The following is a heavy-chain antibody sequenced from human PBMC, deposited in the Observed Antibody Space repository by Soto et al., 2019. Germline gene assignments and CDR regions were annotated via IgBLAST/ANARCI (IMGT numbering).Heavy chain of an antibody. V-gene: IGHV3-21*01. D-gene: IGHD1-7*01. CDR1: GFTFSSYS. Sequence: PGGSLRLSCAASGFTFSSYSMNWVRQAPGKGLEWVSSISSSSSYIYYADLVKGRFTISRDKAKNSLYLQMNSLRAEDTAVYYCARDGNWNSPHFDYWGPGTMVTVYS. CDR2: ISSSSSYI. CDR3: ARDGNWNSPHFDY. J-gene: IGHJ4*02.